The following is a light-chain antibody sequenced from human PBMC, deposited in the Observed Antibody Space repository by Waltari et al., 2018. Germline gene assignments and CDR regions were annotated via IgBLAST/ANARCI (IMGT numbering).Light chain of an antibody. CDR1: QSVGRY. CDR2: AAS. J-gene: IGKJ1*01. Sequence: EVVLTQSPGTLSLSPGERALLSCRASQSVGRYIVWYQQRPGQAPRLLIYAASSRAPGIPDRFSGSGFGTDFSLTISRLEPEDFAVYYCQNHERLPATFGQGTKVEIK. CDR3: QNHERLPAT. V-gene: IGKV3-20*01.